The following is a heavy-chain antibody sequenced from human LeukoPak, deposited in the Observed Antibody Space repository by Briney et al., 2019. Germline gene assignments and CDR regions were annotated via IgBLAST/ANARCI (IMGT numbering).Heavy chain of an antibody. CDR3: ARDTTGS. J-gene: IGHJ4*02. Sequence: SETLSLTCAVYGGSFSGYYWSWIRQPPGKGLEWIGEINHSGSTNYNPSLKSRVTISVDTSKNQFSLELSSVTAADTAVYYCARDTTGSWGQGTLVTVSS. CDR1: GGSFSGYY. V-gene: IGHV4-34*01. CDR2: INHSGST. D-gene: IGHD1-14*01.